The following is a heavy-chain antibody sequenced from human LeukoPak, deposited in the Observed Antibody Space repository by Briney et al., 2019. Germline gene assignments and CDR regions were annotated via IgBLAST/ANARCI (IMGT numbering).Heavy chain of an antibody. D-gene: IGHD4-17*01. J-gene: IGHJ6*02. Sequence: SETLSLTCTVPGYSISSGYYWGWIRQPPGKGLEWIGSIYHSGSTYYNPSLKSRVTISVDTSKNQFSLKLSSVTAADTDVYYCAGRGDYGDYYGMDVWGQGTTVTVSS. CDR2: IYHSGST. CDR1: GYSISSGYY. CDR3: AGRGDYGDYYGMDV. V-gene: IGHV4-38-2*02.